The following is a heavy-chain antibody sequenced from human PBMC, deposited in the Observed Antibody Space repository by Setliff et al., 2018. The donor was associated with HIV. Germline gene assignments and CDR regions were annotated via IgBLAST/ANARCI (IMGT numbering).Heavy chain of an antibody. V-gene: IGHV3-23*01. CDR2: VSASDGRT. J-gene: IGHJ6*03. CDR3: ARRGFVSAWYDKPIYFYYYMDV. D-gene: IGHD6-19*01. Sequence: GSLRLSCAASGFTFSSYAMSWVRQAPGKGLEWVSAVSASDGRTYYADSVKGRFTVSRDNSKSTLYLQMNNLRAEDTAVYYCARRGFVSAWYDKPIYFYYYMDVWGKGTTVTVSS. CDR1: GFTFSSYA.